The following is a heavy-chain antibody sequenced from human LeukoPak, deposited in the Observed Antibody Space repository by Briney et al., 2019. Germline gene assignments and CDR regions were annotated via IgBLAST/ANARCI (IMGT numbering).Heavy chain of an antibody. Sequence: PGGSLRLSCAVSGFSVNDNYMSWVRQAPGKGLQWVSVMFPDGRTYYADSVKGRFTISRDLAGNTLLLQTHSLRADDTAVHYCARTNPVYGDYDYWGQGTLVTVSS. CDR1: GFSVNDNY. J-gene: IGHJ4*02. CDR3: ARTNPVYGDYDY. CDR2: MFPDGRT. D-gene: IGHD4-17*01. V-gene: IGHV3-53*01.